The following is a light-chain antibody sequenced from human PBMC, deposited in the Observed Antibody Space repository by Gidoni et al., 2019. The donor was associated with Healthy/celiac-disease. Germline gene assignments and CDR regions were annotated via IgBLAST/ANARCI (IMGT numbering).Light chain of an antibody. V-gene: IGKV1-39*01. CDR1: QSISSY. CDR2: AAS. CDR3: QQSYSTPLT. J-gene: IGKJ4*01. Sequence: DIQLTQSPSSLSASVGDRVTITCRASQSISSYLNLSQQKPGKAPKRLIYAASSLQSGVRSRFSGSGSGTDFTLTISSMQPEDFATYYCQQSYSTPLTCGGGTKVEIK.